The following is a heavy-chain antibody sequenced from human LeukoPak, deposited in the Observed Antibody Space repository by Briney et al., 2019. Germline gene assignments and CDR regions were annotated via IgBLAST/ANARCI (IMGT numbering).Heavy chain of an antibody. CDR2: ISVYSGNT. V-gene: IGHV1-18*01. D-gene: IGHD1-26*01. Sequence: SSVKVACKPSGYRFPNQEISWVRQAPGQGLEWMGWISVYSGNTNYAQDFHGRVTMAEATYTSTAHMELRILRADDTAVYYCASHGRAVMNVWFDPWGQGTLVSVSS. J-gene: IGHJ5*02. CDR3: ASHGRAVMNVWFDP. CDR1: GYRFPNQE.